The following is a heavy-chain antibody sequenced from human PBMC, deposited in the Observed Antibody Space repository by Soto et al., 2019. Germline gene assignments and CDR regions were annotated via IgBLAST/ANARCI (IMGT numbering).Heavy chain of an antibody. CDR1: GFTFSNYG. J-gene: IGHJ5*02. V-gene: IGHV3-30*18. CDR2: ISFDGNNK. D-gene: IGHD3-22*01. Sequence: GGSLRLSCAASGFTFSNYGMHWVRQAPGKGLEWVAIISFDGNNKYYSDSVKGRFTISRDNSKNMVFLQMSSLRPEDTAVYYCVKPKEHFYDSSPGETWGQGTPVTVSS. CDR3: VKPKEHFYDSSPGET.